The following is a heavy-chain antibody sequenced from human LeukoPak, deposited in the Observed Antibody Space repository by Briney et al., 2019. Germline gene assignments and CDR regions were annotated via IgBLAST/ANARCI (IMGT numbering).Heavy chain of an antibody. J-gene: IGHJ6*02. D-gene: IGHD2-2*01. CDR3: ARETSYAKILSYYYGMDV. Sequence: GASVKVSCKASGYTFTSYYMHWVRQAPGQGLEWMGIINLSGGSTSYAQKFQGRVTMTRDTSTSTVYMELSSLRSGDTAVYYCARETSYAKILSYYYGMDVWGQGTTVTVSS. CDR2: INLSGGST. CDR1: GYTFTSYY. V-gene: IGHV1-46*01.